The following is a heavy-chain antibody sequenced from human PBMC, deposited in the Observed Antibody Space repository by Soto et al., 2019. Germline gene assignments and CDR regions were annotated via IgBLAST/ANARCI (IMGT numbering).Heavy chain of an antibody. CDR2: IYSGGST. Sequence: GGSLRLSCAASGFTVSSNYMSWVRQAPGKGLEWVSVIYSGGSTYYVDLRKGRFTISRDNSKNTLYRQMNSLRAEETAVYYCAREESYGSGSYSRNWFDPWGQGTLVTVSS. CDR1: GFTVSSNY. D-gene: IGHD3-10*01. V-gene: IGHV3-66*01. J-gene: IGHJ5*02. CDR3: AREESYGSGSYSRNWFDP.